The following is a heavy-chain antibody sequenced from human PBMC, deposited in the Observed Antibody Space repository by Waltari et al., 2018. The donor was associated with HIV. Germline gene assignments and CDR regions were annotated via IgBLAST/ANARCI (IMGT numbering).Heavy chain of an antibody. J-gene: IGHJ6*02. V-gene: IGHV3-74*03. Sequence: EEQLVESGGGLVQPGGSLSLSCAASGFTFSANWMHWVRQVPGKGLVWVSRINSDGSDTLTADSVKGRFTISRDNAKNTLYLQMNSLRPEDTAVYYCAGGIYADYDDRYYYGFDVWGQGTTVTVSS. D-gene: IGHD4-17*01. CDR2: INSDGSDT. CDR3: AGGIYADYDDRYYYGFDV. CDR1: GFTFSANW.